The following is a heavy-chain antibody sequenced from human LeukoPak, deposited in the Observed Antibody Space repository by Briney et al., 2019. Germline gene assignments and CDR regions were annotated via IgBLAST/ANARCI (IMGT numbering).Heavy chain of an antibody. J-gene: IGHJ4*02. Sequence: GRSLRLSCAASEFTFSHYAMHWVRQAPGKGLDWVAVISYDGSNKYYADSVKGRFTISRDNAKNSLFLQMNSLRAEDTAVYYCARKGELERRRSWDYWGQGTLVTVSS. CDR1: EFTFSHYA. CDR2: ISYDGSNK. CDR3: ARKGELERRRSWDY. D-gene: IGHD1-1*01. V-gene: IGHV3-30-3*01.